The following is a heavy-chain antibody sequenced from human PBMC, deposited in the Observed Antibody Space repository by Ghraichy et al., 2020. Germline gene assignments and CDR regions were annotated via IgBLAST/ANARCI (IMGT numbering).Heavy chain of an antibody. CDR2: IYYSGST. D-gene: IGHD1-26*01. Sequence: SETLSLTCTVSGGSISSYYWSWIRQPPGKGLEWIGYIYYSGSTNYNPSLKSRVTISVDTSKNQFSLKLSSVTAADTAVYYCARDLLRHDYGMDVWGQGTTVTVSS. CDR1: GGSISSYY. J-gene: IGHJ6*02. V-gene: IGHV4-59*01. CDR3: ARDLLRHDYGMDV.